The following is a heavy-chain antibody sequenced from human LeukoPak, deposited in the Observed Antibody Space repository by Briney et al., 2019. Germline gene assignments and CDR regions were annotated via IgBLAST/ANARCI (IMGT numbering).Heavy chain of an antibody. Sequence: GGSLRLSCAASGFTVSSNYMSWVRQAPGKGLEWVSAIYSGGSTYYADSVKGRFTISRDNSKNTLYLQMNGLRADDTAVYYCLCYYASATFYWGQGTLVTVSS. CDR1: GFTVSSNY. CDR2: IYSGGST. D-gene: IGHD3-10*01. J-gene: IGHJ4*02. V-gene: IGHV3-53*05. CDR3: LCYYASATFY.